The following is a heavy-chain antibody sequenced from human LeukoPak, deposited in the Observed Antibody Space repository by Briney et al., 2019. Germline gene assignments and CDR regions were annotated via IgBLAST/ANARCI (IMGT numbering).Heavy chain of an antibody. CDR1: GYTFTSYY. J-gene: IGHJ4*02. CDR2: SDPNSGAT. V-gene: IGHV1-2*02. D-gene: IGHD3-10*01. CDR3: RAKPYDNFGYSPELRH. Sequence: ASVKVSCKASGYTFTSYYIHWLRQVPGQGFEWLGWSDPNSGATKYEHFQGRFTMTWDTSITTAYMDLRSLTTADTAVYCARAKPYDNFGYSPELRHWGQGTLVTVSS.